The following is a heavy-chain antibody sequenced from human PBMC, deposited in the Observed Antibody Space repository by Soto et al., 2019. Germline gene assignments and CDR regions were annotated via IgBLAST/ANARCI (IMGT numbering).Heavy chain of an antibody. V-gene: IGHV5-51*01. CDR1: GYSFTSYW. CDR3: ARCYDILTGYWHGMDV. Sequence: GESLKISCKGSGYSFTSYWIGWVRQMPGKGLEWMGIIYPGDSDTRYSPSFQGQVTISADKSISTAYLQWSSLKASDTAMYYCARCYDILTGYWHGMDVWGQGTTVTVSS. CDR2: IYPGDSDT. J-gene: IGHJ6*02. D-gene: IGHD3-9*01.